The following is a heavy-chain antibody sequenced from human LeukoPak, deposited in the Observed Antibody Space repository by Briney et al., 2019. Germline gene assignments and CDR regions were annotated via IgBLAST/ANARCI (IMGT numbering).Heavy chain of an antibody. D-gene: IGHD3-22*01. CDR1: GFTFSSYA. V-gene: IGHV3-23*01. J-gene: IGHJ1*01. CDR2: ISGSGGST. Sequence: PGGSLRLSCAASGFTFSSYAMSWVRQAPGKGLEWVSAISGSGGSTYYADSVKGRFTISRDNSKNTLYLQMNSLRAEDTAVYYCAKVPMIVVVITTTYFHHWGQGTLVTVSS. CDR3: AKVPMIVVVITTTYFHH.